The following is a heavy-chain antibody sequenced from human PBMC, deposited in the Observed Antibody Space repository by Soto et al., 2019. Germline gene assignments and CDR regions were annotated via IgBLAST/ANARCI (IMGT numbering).Heavy chain of an antibody. D-gene: IGHD2-2*01. Sequence: PGGSLRLSCAASGFTFSSYAMSWVRQAPGKGLEWVSAISGSGGSTYYADSVKGRFTISRDNSKNTLYLQMNSLRAEDTAVYYCAKYPQVWWVPAANNWFDPWGQGTLVTVSS. J-gene: IGHJ5*02. CDR1: GFTFSSYA. CDR2: ISGSGGST. CDR3: AKYPQVWWVPAANNWFDP. V-gene: IGHV3-23*01.